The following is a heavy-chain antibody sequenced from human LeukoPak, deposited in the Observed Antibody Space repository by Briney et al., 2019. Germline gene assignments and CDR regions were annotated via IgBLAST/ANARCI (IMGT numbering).Heavy chain of an antibody. V-gene: IGHV4-59*01. D-gene: IGHD6-13*01. J-gene: IGHJ4*02. CDR3: ARSRIAAAGTTDY. CDR1: GGSISSYY. CDR2: IYYSGST. Sequence: SETLSLTCTVSGGSISSYYWSWIRQPPGKGLEWIGYIYYSGSTNYNPSLKSRVTISVDTSKNQFSLKLSSVAAADTAVYYCARSRIAAAGTTDYWGQGTLVTVSS.